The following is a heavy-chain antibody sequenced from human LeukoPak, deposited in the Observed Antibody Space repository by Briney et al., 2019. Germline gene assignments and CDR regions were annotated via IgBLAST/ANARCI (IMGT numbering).Heavy chain of an antibody. D-gene: IGHD3-22*01. Sequence: PSETLSLTCTVSGYSISSGYYWGWIRQPPGKGLEWIVSIYYSGSTYYTPSLKSRGNTYYNPSLQSRVTISVDTSKNQFSLKLSSLTAADTAVYYCARRDDSSGYHKIFDYWGQGTLVTVSS. CDR1: GYSISSGYY. J-gene: IGHJ4*02. CDR2: IYYSGSTYYTPSLKSRGNT. CDR3: ARRDDSSGYHKIFDY. V-gene: IGHV4-38-2*02.